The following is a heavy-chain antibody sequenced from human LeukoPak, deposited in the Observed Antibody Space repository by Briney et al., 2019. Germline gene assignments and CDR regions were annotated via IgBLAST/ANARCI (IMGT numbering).Heavy chain of an antibody. CDR3: ARGALYYDFSYYMDV. D-gene: IGHD3-3*01. Sequence: PSETLSLTCTVSGGSISSYYWSWIRQPPGKGLEWIGYIYYSGTTNYNPSLKSRVTISVDTSKNQFSLKVSSVTAADTAVYYCARGALYYDFSYYMDVWGKGTTVTVSS. CDR1: GGSISSYY. V-gene: IGHV4-59*01. CDR2: IYYSGTT. J-gene: IGHJ6*03.